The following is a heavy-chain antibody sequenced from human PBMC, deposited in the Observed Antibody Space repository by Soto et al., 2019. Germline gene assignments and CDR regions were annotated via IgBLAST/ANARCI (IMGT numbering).Heavy chain of an antibody. CDR1: GFTFSNAW. V-gene: IGHV3-15*01. Sequence: GGSLRLSCAASGFTFSNAWMSWVRQAPGKGLEWVGRIKSKTDGGTTDYAAPVKGRFTISRDDSKNTLYLQMNSLKTEDTAVYYCTTQYSSSSEFDYWGQGTLVTVSS. D-gene: IGHD6-6*01. CDR2: IKSKTDGGTT. J-gene: IGHJ4*02. CDR3: TTQYSSSSEFDY.